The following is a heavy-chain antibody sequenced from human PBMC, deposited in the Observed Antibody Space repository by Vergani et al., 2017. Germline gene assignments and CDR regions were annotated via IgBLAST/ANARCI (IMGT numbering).Heavy chain of an antibody. CDR2: IYPGDSDT. V-gene: IGHV5-51*01. CDR1: GYSFTSYW. Sequence: EVQLVQSGAEVKKPGESLKISCKGSGYSFTSYWIGWVRQMPGKGLEWMGIIYPGDSDTRYSPSFQDQVTISADTSISTAYLQWSSLKAAGTAMYYCARAYESSGYQGGPDAFDIWGQGTMVTVSS. J-gene: IGHJ3*02. D-gene: IGHD3-22*01. CDR3: ARAYESSGYQGGPDAFDI.